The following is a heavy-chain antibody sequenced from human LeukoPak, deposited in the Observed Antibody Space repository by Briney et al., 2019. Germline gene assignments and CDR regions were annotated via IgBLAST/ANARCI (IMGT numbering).Heavy chain of an antibody. J-gene: IGHJ4*02. CDR1: GFTFSSYE. V-gene: IGHV3-48*03. Sequence: GGSLRLSCAASGFTFSSYEMNWVRQAPGKGLEWVSYISSGSTIYDADSVKGRFTTSRDNAKNSLYLQMNSLRAEDTAVYYCARESIAVAGAPFDYWGQGTLVTVSS. D-gene: IGHD6-19*01. CDR3: ARESIAVAGAPFDY. CDR2: ISSGSTI.